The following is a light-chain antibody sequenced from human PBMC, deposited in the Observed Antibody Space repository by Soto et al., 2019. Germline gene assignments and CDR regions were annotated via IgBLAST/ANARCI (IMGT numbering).Light chain of an antibody. J-gene: IGLJ2*01. V-gene: IGLV1-40*01. Sequence: QSALTQPPSVSGAPGQRVTISCTGSSSNIGAGYDVHWYQQLPRTAPKLLIYGNSNRPSGVPDRFSGSKSGTSASLAITGLQAEDEADYYCQSYDSSLRSVFGGGTKLTVL. CDR2: GNS. CDR3: QSYDSSLRSV. CDR1: SSNIGAGYD.